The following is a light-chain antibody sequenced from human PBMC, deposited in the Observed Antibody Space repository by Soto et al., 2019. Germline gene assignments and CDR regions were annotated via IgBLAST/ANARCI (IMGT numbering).Light chain of an antibody. V-gene: IGKV3-20*01. Sequence: EIVLTQSPGSLSLSPGERATLSCRASQSVSSTFFAWYQQRPGQAPRLLMYGASSRATGIPEMFSGSGSGKYFTLTSSRLEPEDVAVYYCQQFDSPVTFGQGTKVEIK. CDR2: GAS. J-gene: IGKJ1*01. CDR3: QQFDSPVT. CDR1: QSVSSTF.